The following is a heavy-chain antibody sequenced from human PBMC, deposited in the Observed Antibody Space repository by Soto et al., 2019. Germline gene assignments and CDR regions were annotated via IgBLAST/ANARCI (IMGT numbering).Heavy chain of an antibody. CDR1: GGSISSSSYY. CDR3: ARRRPDSSGYYYYYDY. Sequence: SETLSLTCTVSGGSISSSSYYWGWIRQPPGKGLEWIGSIYYSGSTYYNPSLKSRVTISVDTSKNQFSLKLSSVTAAYTAVYYCARRRPDSSGYYYYYDYWGQGTLVTVSS. CDR2: IYYSGST. J-gene: IGHJ4*02. D-gene: IGHD3-22*01. V-gene: IGHV4-39*01.